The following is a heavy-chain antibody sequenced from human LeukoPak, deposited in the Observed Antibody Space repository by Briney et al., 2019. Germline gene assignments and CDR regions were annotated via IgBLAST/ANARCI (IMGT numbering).Heavy chain of an antibody. CDR2: ISGSGDYT. V-gene: IGHV3-23*01. CDR1: GFTFSNYA. D-gene: IGHD3-10*01. Sequence: GGSLRLSCAASGFTFSNYAMSWVRQAPGKGLEWVSGISGSGDYTYYADSLKGRFTTSRDNSKNTLYLQMNSLRAEDTALYYCAKDLTYYYGLGSPTNAFDIWGQGTMVTVSS. CDR3: AKDLTYYYGLGSPTNAFDI. J-gene: IGHJ3*02.